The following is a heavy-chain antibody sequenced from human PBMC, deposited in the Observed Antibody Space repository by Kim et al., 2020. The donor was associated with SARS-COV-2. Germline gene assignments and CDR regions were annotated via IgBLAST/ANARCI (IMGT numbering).Heavy chain of an antibody. Sequence: NYADYVNGRFSSNRDNDKNTMYLEVNSLRAEDTAVYYCEGRSLRGTNFFDYWGQGTLVTVSS. CDR3: EGRSLRGTNFFDY. D-gene: IGHD1-1*01. J-gene: IGHJ4*02. V-gene: IGHV3-74*01.